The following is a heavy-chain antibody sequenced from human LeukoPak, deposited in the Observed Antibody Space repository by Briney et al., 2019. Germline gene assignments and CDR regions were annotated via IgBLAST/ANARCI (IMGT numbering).Heavy chain of an antibody. V-gene: IGHV4-34*01. D-gene: IGHD6-19*01. CDR2: INHSGST. CDR3: ARDSGSSGWYPPFDY. J-gene: IGHJ4*02. Sequence: SETLSLTCAVYGGSFSGYYWSWIRQPPGKGLEWIEEINHSGSTNYNPSLKSRVTISVDTSKNQFSLKLSSVTAADTAVYYCARDSGSSGWYPPFDYWGQGTLVTVSS. CDR1: GGSFSGYY.